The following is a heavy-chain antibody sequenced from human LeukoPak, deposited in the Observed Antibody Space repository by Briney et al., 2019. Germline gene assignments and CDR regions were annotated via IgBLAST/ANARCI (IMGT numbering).Heavy chain of an antibody. CDR1: GFTVSSNY. CDR2: IYSGGST. V-gene: IGHV3-53*01. Sequence: GGSLRLSCAASGFTVSSNYMSWVRRAPGKGLEWVSVIYSGGSTYYADSVKGRFTISRDNSRNTLYLQMNSLRAEDTAVYYCALGDSGYDLNHDYWGQGTLVTVSS. J-gene: IGHJ4*02. CDR3: ALGDSGYDLNHDY. D-gene: IGHD5-12*01.